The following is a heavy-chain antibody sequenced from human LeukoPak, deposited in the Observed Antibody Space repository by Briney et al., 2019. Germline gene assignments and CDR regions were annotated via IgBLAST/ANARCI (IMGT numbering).Heavy chain of an antibody. CDR2: IYPGDSDT. D-gene: IGHD5-24*01. J-gene: IGHJ4*02. V-gene: IGHV5-51*01. Sequence: GESLEFSGEGSGYSFTSYWSGWVRQMPGKGLEWMGIIYPGDSDTRYSPSFKGQVTISADKSISTAYLQWSSLKASDTAMYYCARVWRDGYNYGRYLDYWGQGTLVTVSS. CDR1: GYSFTSYW. CDR3: ARVWRDGYNYGRYLDY.